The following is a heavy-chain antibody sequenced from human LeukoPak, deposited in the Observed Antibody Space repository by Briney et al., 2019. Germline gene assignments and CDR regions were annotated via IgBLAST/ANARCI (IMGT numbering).Heavy chain of an antibody. Sequence: PSETLSLTCTVSGGSISISYWTWVRQPPGKGLEWIGYIYYSGSTNYNPSLKSRVTISVDTSKNQFSLNLSSVTAADTAVYYCASAIAEDFYYYHMDVWGKGTTVTVSS. CDR2: IYYSGST. CDR3: ASAIAEDFYYYHMDV. J-gene: IGHJ6*03. CDR1: GGSISISY. V-gene: IGHV4-59*01. D-gene: IGHD1-14*01.